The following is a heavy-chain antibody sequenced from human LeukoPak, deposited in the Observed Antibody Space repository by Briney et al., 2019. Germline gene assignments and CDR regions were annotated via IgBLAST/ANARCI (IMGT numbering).Heavy chain of an antibody. CDR2: IYENGGTT. Sequence: GGSLRLSCAASGFTFSSFAMSWVRQAPEKGLEFVSGIYENGGTTYYADSVKGRFSISRDNSKNTLYLQMDSLRGEDTAVYYCAKDFRIGYSAHFDYWGQGALVTVSS. V-gene: IGHV3-23*01. CDR3: AKDFRIGYSAHFDY. J-gene: IGHJ4*02. D-gene: IGHD2-21*01. CDR1: GFTFSSFA.